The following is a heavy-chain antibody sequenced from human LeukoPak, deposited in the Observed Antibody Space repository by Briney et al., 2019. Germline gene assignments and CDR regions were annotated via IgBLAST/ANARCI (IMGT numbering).Heavy chain of an antibody. Sequence: ASVKVSCKASGYTFTSYYMHWVRQAPGQGLEWMGIINPSGGSTSYAQKIQGRVTMTRDTSTSTVYMELSSLRSEDTAVYYCASTVSSLSGYSSLLRRDGYNLDYWGQGTLVTVSS. J-gene: IGHJ4*02. CDR3: ASTVSSLSGYSSLLRRDGYNLDY. CDR2: INPSGGST. V-gene: IGHV1-46*01. CDR1: GYTFTSYY. D-gene: IGHD5-24*01.